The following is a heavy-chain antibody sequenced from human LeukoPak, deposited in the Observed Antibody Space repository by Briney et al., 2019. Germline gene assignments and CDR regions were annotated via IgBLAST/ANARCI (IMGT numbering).Heavy chain of an antibody. CDR2: ISSSGSTI. J-gene: IGHJ6*04. CDR3: AELGITMIGGV. CDR1: GFTFSSYE. V-gene: IGHV3-48*03. Sequence: QPGGSLRLSCAAFGFTFSSYEMNWVRQVPGKGLEWVSYISSSGSTIYYADSVKGRFTISRDNAKNSLYLQMNSLRAEDTAVYYCAELGITMIGGVWGKGTTVTISS. D-gene: IGHD3-10*02.